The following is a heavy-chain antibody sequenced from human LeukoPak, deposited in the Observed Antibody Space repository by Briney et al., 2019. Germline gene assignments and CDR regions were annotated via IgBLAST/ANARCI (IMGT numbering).Heavy chain of an antibody. CDR1: GFTFTTYD. J-gene: IGHJ5*01. CDR3: AKGARVFYNVSGSYRDLFDS. V-gene: IGHV3-23*01. Sequence: GGSLRLSCAASGFTFTTYDMGWVRQAPGKGLEWVSGISGSGNTFYVDSVQGRFIISRDNFKNTLNLQMNSLRDDDAAVYYCAKGARVFYNVSGSYRDLFDSWGQGTLVTVSS. D-gene: IGHD3-10*01. CDR2: ISGSGNT.